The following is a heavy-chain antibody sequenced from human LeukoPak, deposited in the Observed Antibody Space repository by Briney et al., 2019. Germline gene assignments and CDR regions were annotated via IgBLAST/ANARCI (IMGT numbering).Heavy chain of an antibody. Sequence: GASVKVSCTASGYTFTNYWIQWVRQAPGQGLEWVALISPNDGSTTYAHKFQGRVTMTRDTSTSTVYMDLSSLTSEDTAVYYCARAPRNSSTMLDYWGQGTLVTVSS. J-gene: IGHJ4*02. V-gene: IGHV1-46*01. CDR3: ARAPRNSSTMLDY. D-gene: IGHD6-13*01. CDR1: GYTFTNYW. CDR2: ISPNDGST.